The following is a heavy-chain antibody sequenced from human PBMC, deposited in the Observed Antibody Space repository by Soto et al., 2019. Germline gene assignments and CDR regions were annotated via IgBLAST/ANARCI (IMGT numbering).Heavy chain of an antibody. J-gene: IGHJ4*02. CDR1: GFIFSSYG. CDR3: AKSPTMVRGLIFDY. Sequence: HPGGSLRLSCVASGFIFSSYGMHWVRQAPGKGLEWVAIIWYDGTNKYYADSVKGRFTISGDNTKNTLYLQMNSLRAEDTAVYYCAKSPTMVRGLIFDYWGQGALVTVSS. CDR2: IWYDGTNK. D-gene: IGHD3-10*01. V-gene: IGHV3-33*06.